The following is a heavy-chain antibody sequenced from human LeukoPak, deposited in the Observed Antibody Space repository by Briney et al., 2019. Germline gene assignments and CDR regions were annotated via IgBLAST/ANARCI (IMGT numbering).Heavy chain of an antibody. CDR3: TTRYCSSTSCYDLVDY. CDR2: INHSGST. CDR1: GGSFSGYY. Sequence: SETLSLTCAVYGGSFSGYYWNWIRQPPGKGLGWIGEINHSGSTNYNPSLKSRVTISVDTSKNQFSLKLSSVTAADTAVYYCTTRYCSSTSCYDLVDYWGQGTLVTVSS. V-gene: IGHV4-34*03. J-gene: IGHJ4*02. D-gene: IGHD2-2*01.